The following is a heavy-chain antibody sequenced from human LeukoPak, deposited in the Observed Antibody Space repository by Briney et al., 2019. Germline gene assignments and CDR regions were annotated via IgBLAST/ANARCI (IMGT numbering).Heavy chain of an antibody. Sequence: PSETLSLTCTVSGGSISSSSYYWGWIRQPPGKGLEWIGSIYYSGSTYYNPSLKSRVTISVDTSKNQFSLKLSSVTAADTAVYYCASSGGSWSSTQADYWGQGTLVTVSS. V-gene: IGHV4-39*07. CDR1: GGSISSSSYY. CDR3: ASSGGSWSSTQADY. CDR2: IYYSGST. J-gene: IGHJ4*02. D-gene: IGHD2-15*01.